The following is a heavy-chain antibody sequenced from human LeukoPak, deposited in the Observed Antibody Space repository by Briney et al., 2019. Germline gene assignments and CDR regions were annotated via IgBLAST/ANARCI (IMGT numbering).Heavy chain of an antibody. J-gene: IGHJ3*02. Sequence: ASVRVSCEASGYTFTSYGISWVRQAPGQGLEWMGGISAYSGNTNYAQKLQGRVTMTTDTSTSTADMALRSLRSDDTAVYYCARVGRPPLGYDYAFDIWGEGTMVTVSS. V-gene: IGHV1-18*01. D-gene: IGHD5-12*01. CDR1: GYTFTSYG. CDR3: ARVGRPPLGYDYAFDI. CDR2: ISAYSGNT.